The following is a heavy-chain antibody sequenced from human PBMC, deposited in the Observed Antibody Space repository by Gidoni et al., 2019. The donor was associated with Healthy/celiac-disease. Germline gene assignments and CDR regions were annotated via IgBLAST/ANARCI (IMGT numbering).Heavy chain of an antibody. CDR1: GFTVSSNY. CDR2: IYSGGST. Sequence: EVQLVESGGGLVQPGGSLRLSCAASGFTVSSNYMSWVRQAPGKGLEWVSVIYSGGSTYYADSVKGRFTISRDNSKNTLYLQMNSLRAEDTAVYYCARDPGMPDRYYYDSSGYSNWGQGTLVTVSS. J-gene: IGHJ4*02. V-gene: IGHV3-66*01. CDR3: ARDPGMPDRYYYDSSGYSN. D-gene: IGHD3-22*01.